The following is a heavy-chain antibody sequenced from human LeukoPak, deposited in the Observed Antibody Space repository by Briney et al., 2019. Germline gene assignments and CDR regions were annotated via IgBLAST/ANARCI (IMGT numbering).Heavy chain of an antibody. D-gene: IGHD6-19*01. CDR1: GFTFSNYW. V-gene: IGHV3-7*01. CDR2: IKQDGSVK. CDR3: ARIGYSSSCLDY. Sequence: GGSLRLSCAASGFTFSNYWMSWVRQAPGKGLEWVANIKQDGSVKYYVDSVRGRFTISRDNAKNSVYLQMNSLRAEDTAVYYCARIGYSSSCLDYWGQGSLVTVSS. J-gene: IGHJ4*02.